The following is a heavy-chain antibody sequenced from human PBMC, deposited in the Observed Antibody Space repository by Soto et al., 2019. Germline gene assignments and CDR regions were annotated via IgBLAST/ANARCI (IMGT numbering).Heavy chain of an antibody. CDR1: GYTFTRYG. J-gene: IGHJ4*02. D-gene: IGHD3-22*01. V-gene: IGHV1-18*01. CDR3: ASGNYYDINGSDY. CDR2: ISAYNGNT. Sequence: AAGMGSCNASGYTFTRYGISWVRQAPGQGLEWMGWISAYNGNTNYAQKLQGRVTMTTDTSTSTAYMELRSLRSDDTAVYYCASGNYYDINGSDYWGQGTLVTVSS.